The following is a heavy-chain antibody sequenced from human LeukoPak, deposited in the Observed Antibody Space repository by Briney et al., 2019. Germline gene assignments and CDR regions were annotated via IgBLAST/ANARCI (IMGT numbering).Heavy chain of an antibody. CDR1: GLTFSSYA. D-gene: IGHD3-9*01. V-gene: IGHV3-23*01. Sequence: GGSLRLSCAASGLTFSSYAMSWVRQAPGKGLEWVSAISGSGGSTYYADSVKGRFTISRDDSKNTLYLQMNSLRAEDTAVYYCAKGTVLRYFDLDYWGQGTLVAVSS. CDR2: ISGSGGST. CDR3: AKGTVLRYFDLDY. J-gene: IGHJ4*02.